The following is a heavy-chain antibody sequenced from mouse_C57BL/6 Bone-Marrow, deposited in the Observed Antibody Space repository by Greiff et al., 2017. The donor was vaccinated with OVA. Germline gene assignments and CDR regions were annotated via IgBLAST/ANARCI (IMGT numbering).Heavy chain of an antibody. CDR3: AREGYYYGSSYCWYFDV. V-gene: IGHV1-64*01. D-gene: IGHD1-1*01. J-gene: IGHJ1*03. Sequence: QVQLQQPGAELVKPGASVKLSCKASGYTFTSYWMHWVKQRPGQGLEWIGMIHPNSGSTNYNEKFKSKATLTVDKSSSTAYMQLSSLTSEDSAVYYCAREGYYYGSSYCWYFDVWGTGTTVTVSS. CDR2: IHPNSGST. CDR1: GYTFTSYW.